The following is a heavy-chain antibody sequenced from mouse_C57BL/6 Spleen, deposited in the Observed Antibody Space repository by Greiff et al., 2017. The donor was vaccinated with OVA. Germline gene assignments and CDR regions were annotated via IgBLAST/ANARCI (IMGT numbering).Heavy chain of an antibody. Sequence: EVKLVESGGGLVKPGGSLKLSCAASGFTFSSYAMSWVRQTPEKRLEWVATISDGGSYTYYPDNVKGRFTISRDNAKTNLYLQMSHLKSEDTAMYYCARDPTATDWYFDVWGTGTTVTVSS. CDR3: ARDPTATDWYFDV. CDR2: ISDGGSYT. D-gene: IGHD1-2*01. CDR1: GFTFSSYA. V-gene: IGHV5-4*01. J-gene: IGHJ1*03.